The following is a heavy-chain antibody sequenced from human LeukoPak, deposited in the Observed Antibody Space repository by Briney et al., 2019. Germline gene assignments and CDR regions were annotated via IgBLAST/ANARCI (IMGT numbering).Heavy chain of an antibody. CDR3: ARDRVPIVGRHGCFDY. V-gene: IGHV3-21*01. Sequence: GGSLRLSCAASGFTFSSYSMNWVRQAPGKGLEWVSSISSSSSYIYYADSVKGRFTISRDNAKNSLYLQMNSLRAEDTAVYYCARDRVPIVGRHGCFDYWGQGTLVTVSS. CDR2: ISSSSSYI. D-gene: IGHD1-26*01. J-gene: IGHJ4*02. CDR1: GFTFSSYS.